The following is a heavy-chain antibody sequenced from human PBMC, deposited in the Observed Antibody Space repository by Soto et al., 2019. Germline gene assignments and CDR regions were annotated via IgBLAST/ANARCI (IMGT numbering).Heavy chain of an antibody. V-gene: IGHV4-39*01. CDR1: GGSITSSSFY. D-gene: IGHD3-9*01. J-gene: IGHJ4*02. CDR3: ARGYDILTGPLDY. CDR2: IYYSGST. Sequence: SETLSLTCTVSGGSITSSSFYWGWIRQPPGKGLEWIGIIYYSGSTYYNPSLKSRVTISVDTSKSQFSLNLNSVTAADTAAYYCARGYDILTGPLDYWGPGTLVTVSS.